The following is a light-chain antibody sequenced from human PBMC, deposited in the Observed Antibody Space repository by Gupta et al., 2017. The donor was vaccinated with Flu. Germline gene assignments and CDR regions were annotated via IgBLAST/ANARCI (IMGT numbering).Light chain of an antibody. J-gene: IGKJ1*01. Sequence: EIVFTQSPATLSVSPGERATLFCRASRSVRSFLAWYQQKPGQAPRLLISDASTRATGIPARFSAGGSGTEFTLTISNLQSEDYAVYYCQQYNNWPCTFGQGTKVEIK. CDR2: DAS. CDR1: RSVRSF. CDR3: QQYNNWPCT. V-gene: IGKV3-15*01.